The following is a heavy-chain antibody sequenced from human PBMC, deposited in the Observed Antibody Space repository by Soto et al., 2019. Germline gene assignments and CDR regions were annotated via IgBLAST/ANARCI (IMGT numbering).Heavy chain of an antibody. V-gene: IGHV3-74*01. CDR3: ARDEGFDP. J-gene: IGHJ5*02. CDR1: GFTFAKYI. CDR2: INKHVHST. Sequence: PGRPPILSCATSGFTFAKYIIHWLRQVPWKGPVWVARINKHVHSTTYADLAKGRFSISRDNAKDTLYLLMSSLRAEDTARYYCARDEGFDPWGQGTMVPVSS.